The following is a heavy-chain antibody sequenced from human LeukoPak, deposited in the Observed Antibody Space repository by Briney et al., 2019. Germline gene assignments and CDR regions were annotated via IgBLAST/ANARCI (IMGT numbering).Heavy chain of an antibody. Sequence: GSLRLSCATSGFTFSSYAMSWVRQAPGKGLEWVSGIGASGGSTYYADSVKGRSTISRDNSKNTLYLQMNSLRTEDTAVYYCAKAEGYDILTGLDYWGQGTLVTVSS. V-gene: IGHV3-23*01. CDR2: IGASGGST. J-gene: IGHJ4*02. CDR3: AKAEGYDILTGLDY. D-gene: IGHD3-9*01. CDR1: GFTFSSYA.